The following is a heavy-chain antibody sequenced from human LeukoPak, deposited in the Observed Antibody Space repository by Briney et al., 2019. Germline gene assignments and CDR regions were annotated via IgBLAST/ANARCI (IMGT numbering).Heavy chain of an antibody. CDR2: IYYSAST. Sequence: PSETLSLTCTVSGDSLSSCYLSWVRQPPGQGLEWIGYIYYSASTYYNPSLKSRVTISEGTSKNQFSRRLSSVTAAAMAVYYCTRHRGGYYDAFDIWGQGTTVTVSS. CDR1: GDSLSSCY. J-gene: IGHJ3*02. CDR3: TRHRGGYYDAFDI. D-gene: IGHD3-22*01. V-gene: IGHV4-59*08.